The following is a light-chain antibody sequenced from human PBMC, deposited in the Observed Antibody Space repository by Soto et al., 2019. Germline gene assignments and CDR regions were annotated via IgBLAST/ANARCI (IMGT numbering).Light chain of an antibody. CDR3: HQVNSYPHT. V-gene: IGKV1-9*01. Sequence: IQVTQSPSSLSASVGDRVTITCRASQGIRDYLGWYQQKPGKAPKLLIYAASRLQSGVPSRFSGSGFGTDFTLTISGLQPGDFATYYCHQVNSYPHTLGQGTKLEIK. CDR1: QGIRDY. CDR2: AAS. J-gene: IGKJ2*01.